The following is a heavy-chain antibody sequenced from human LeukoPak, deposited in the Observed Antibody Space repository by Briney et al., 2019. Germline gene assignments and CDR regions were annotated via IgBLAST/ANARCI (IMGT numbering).Heavy chain of an antibody. CDR1: GYSFTSYW. CDR3: ARQVDKPYYYDSSGYSPNWFDP. CDR2: IYPGDSDT. D-gene: IGHD3-22*01. Sequence: GESLKISCKGSGYSFTSYWIGWVRQMPGKGLEWMGIIYPGDSDTRYSPSFQGQVTISADKSISTAYLQWSSLKASDTAMYYCARQVDKPYYYDSSGYSPNWFDPWGQGTLVTVSS. J-gene: IGHJ5*02. V-gene: IGHV5-51*01.